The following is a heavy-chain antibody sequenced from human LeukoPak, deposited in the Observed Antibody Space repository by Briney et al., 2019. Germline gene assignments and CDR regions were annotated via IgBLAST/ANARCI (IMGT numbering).Heavy chain of an antibody. CDR3: ARLSSGFGKFLHWYFDL. CDR2: INAGNGDT. CDR1: GYTFTSHA. V-gene: IGHV1-3*01. D-gene: IGHD3-10*01. Sequence: ASVKVSCKASGYTFTSHAMHWVRQAPGQRFEWMGWINAGNGDTKYSEKFQGRVTFTRDTSASTAYMELSSLKSEDTAVYYCARLSSGFGKFLHWYFDLWGRGTLVTVSS. J-gene: IGHJ2*01.